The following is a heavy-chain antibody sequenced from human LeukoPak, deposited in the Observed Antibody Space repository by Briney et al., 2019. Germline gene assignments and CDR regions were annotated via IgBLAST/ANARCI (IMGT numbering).Heavy chain of an antibody. CDR2: IRYDGSNK. CDR3: AKDSRYCSSTSCYPSRDYYYYYYMDV. J-gene: IGHJ6*03. CDR1: GFTFSSYG. V-gene: IGHV3-30*02. Sequence: GGSLRLSCAASGFTFSSYGMHWVRQAPGKGLEWVAFIRYDGSNKYYADSVKGRFTISRDNSKNTLYLQMNSLRAEDTAVYYCAKDSRYCSSTSCYPSRDYYYYYYMDVWGKGTTVTVSS. D-gene: IGHD2-2*01.